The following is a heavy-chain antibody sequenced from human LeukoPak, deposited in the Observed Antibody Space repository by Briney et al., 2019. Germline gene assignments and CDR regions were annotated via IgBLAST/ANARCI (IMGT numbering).Heavy chain of an antibody. Sequence: GGSLRLSCAAPGFTFSSYAMSWVRQAPGKGLEWVSAISGSGGSTYYADSVKGRFTISRDNSKNTLYLQMNSLRAEDTAVYYCAKEPQENYDFWSGYYGFDYWGQGTLVTVSS. CDR2: ISGSGGST. CDR3: AKEPQENYDFWSGYYGFDY. CDR1: GFTFSSYA. V-gene: IGHV3-23*01. D-gene: IGHD3-3*01. J-gene: IGHJ4*02.